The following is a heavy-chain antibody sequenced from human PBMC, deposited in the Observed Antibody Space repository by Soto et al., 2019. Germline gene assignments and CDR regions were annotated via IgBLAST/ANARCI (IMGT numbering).Heavy chain of an antibody. J-gene: IGHJ6*03. CDR2: INHSGST. CDR3: ARITVTTGIGSSSGERSYYYYYYMDV. V-gene: IGHV4-34*01. CDR1: GGSFSGYY. Sequence: SETLSLTCAVYGGSFSGYYWSWIRQPPGKGLEWIGEINHSGSTNYNPSLKSRVTISVDTSKNQFSLKLSSVTAADTAVYYCARITVTTGIGSSSGERSYYYYYYMDVWGKGTTVTVSS. D-gene: IGHD6-6*01.